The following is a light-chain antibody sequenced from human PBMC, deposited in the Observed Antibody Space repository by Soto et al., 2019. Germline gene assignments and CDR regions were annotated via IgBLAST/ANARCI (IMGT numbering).Light chain of an antibody. CDR2: DVS. Sequence: QSALTQPASVSGSPGQSITISCTGTSSDVGGYNYVSWYQQHPGKAPKLMIYDVSNRPSGVSNRFSGSKSGNTASLTISGLQVEIEVDSYCIAYTSSSTLLYVFGTGTKLTVL. CDR3: IAYTSSSTLLYV. CDR1: SSDVGGYNY. J-gene: IGLJ1*01. V-gene: IGLV2-14*01.